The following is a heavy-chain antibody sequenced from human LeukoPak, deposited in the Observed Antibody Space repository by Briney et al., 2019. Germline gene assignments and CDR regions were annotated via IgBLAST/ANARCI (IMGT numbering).Heavy chain of an antibody. J-gene: IGHJ4*02. CDR3: ARQQSAGAFDY. D-gene: IGHD3-10*01. CDR1: GGSISNNNYY. V-gene: IGHV4-39*01. Sequence: SETLSLTCTVSGGSISNNNYYWAWIRQPPGKGLECIGSIYYSGSPYYNPSLKSRVTISVDTSKNQFSLKLSSVTAADTAVYYCARQQSAGAFDYWGQGTLVTVSS. CDR2: IYYSGSP.